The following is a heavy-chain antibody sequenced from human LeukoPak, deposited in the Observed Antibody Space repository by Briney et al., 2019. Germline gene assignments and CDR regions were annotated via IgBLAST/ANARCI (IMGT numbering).Heavy chain of an antibody. V-gene: IGHV4-39*01. Sequence: SETLSLTCTVSGGSISSSSYYWGWIRQPPGKGLEWIGSIYYSGSAYYNPSLKSRVTISVDTSKNQFSLKLSSVTAADTAVYYCARHSNTVTTCDYWGQGTLVIVSS. CDR2: IYYSGSA. CDR3: ARHSNTVTTCDY. J-gene: IGHJ4*02. D-gene: IGHD4-17*01. CDR1: GGSISSSSYY.